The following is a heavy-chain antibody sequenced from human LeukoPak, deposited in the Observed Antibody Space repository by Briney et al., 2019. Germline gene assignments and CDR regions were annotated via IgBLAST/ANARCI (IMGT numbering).Heavy chain of an antibody. J-gene: IGHJ6*03. V-gene: IGHV1-2*02. CDR1: GYTFTGYY. CDR3: ARSEYQLLPRRGYYYMDV. CDR2: INPNSGGT. Sequence: ASVKVSCKASGYTFTGYYMHWVRQAPGQGLEWMGWINPNSGGTNYAQKFQGRVTMTRDTSISTAYMELSRLRSDDTAVYYCARSEYQLLPRRGYYYMDVWGKGTTVTVSS. D-gene: IGHD2-2*01.